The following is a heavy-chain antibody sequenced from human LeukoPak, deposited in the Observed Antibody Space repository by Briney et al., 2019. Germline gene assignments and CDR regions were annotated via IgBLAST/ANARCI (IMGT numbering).Heavy chain of an antibody. V-gene: IGHV3-7*03. CDR3: ARAKASAMFSSGY. D-gene: IGHD5-18*01. CDR2: IKQDGSEE. CDR1: GFTFSNYW. J-gene: IGHJ4*02. Sequence: GGSLRLSCAASGFTFSNYWMSWVRQTPGKGLEWVANIKQDGSEEYYVGSVKGRFIISRDNAKNSLYLQMNSLRVEDTAVYYCARAKASAMFSSGYWGQGTLVTVSS.